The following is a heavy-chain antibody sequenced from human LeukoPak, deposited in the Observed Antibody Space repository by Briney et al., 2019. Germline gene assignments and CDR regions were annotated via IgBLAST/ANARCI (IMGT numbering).Heavy chain of an antibody. J-gene: IGHJ3*02. CDR3: ARDSGSYFHDAFDI. CDR1: GFTVSSNY. D-gene: IGHD1-26*01. V-gene: IGHV3-53*04. CDR2: IYSGGST. Sequence: GGSLRLSCAASGFTVSSNYMSWVRQAPGKGLEWVSVIYSGGSTYYADSVKGRFTISRHNSKNTLYLQMNSLRAEDTAVYYCARDSGSYFHDAFDIWGQGTMVTVSS.